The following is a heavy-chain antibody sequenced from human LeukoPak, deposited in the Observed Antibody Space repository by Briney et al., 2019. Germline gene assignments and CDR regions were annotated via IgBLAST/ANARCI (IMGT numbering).Heavy chain of an antibody. D-gene: IGHD6-13*01. Sequence: PSETLSLTCTVSGGSISSGSYYWSWIRQPAGKGLEWIGRIYTSGSTNYNPSLKSRVTISVDTSKNQFSPKLSSVTAADTAVYYCARHSSRGAFDIWGQGTMVTVSS. CDR2: IYTSGST. CDR1: GGSISSGSYY. J-gene: IGHJ3*02. V-gene: IGHV4-61*02. CDR3: ARHSSRGAFDI.